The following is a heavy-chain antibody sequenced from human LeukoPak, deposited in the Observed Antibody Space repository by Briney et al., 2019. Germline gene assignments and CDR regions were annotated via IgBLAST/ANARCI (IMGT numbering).Heavy chain of an antibody. D-gene: IGHD3-22*01. CDR2: IKSDGST. CDR3: ARAPSEIGGYYPEYFRH. Sequence: RSGGSLRLSCAASGFTFSTYWMHWVRQAPGKGLVWVSRIKSDGSTNYADSVKGRFTISRDNANNTLSLQMNSLRPEDTGVYYCARAPSEIGGYYPEYFRHWGQGTLVTVSS. V-gene: IGHV3-74*01. CDR1: GFTFSTYW. J-gene: IGHJ1*01.